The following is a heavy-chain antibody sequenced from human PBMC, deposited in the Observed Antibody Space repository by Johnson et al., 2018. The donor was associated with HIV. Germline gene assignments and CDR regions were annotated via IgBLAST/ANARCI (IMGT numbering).Heavy chain of an antibody. CDR1: GFTFSSYG. V-gene: IGHV3-30*18. Sequence: QVQLVESGGGVVQPGGSLRLSCAASGFTFSSYGMHWVRQAPGKGLEWVAVISYDGSNKYYADSVKGRFTISRDNSKNTLYLQMNSLRDEDTAVYYCAKDTGVNSGNDPFDIWGQGTMVPVSS. CDR2: ISYDGSNK. D-gene: IGHD1-14*01. J-gene: IGHJ3*02. CDR3: AKDTGVNSGNDPFDI.